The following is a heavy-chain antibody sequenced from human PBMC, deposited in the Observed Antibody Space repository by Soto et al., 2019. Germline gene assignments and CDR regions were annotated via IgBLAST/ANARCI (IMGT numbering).Heavy chain of an antibody. CDR3: ARVFIAAAGTYNWFDP. D-gene: IGHD6-13*01. J-gene: IGHJ5*02. CDR2: INAGNGNT. Sequence: ASVKVSCKASGYTLTSYAMHWVRQAPGQRLEWMGWINAGNGNTKYSQKFQGRVTITRDTSASTAYMELSSLRSEDTAVYYCARVFIAAAGTYNWFDPWGQGTLVTVSS. V-gene: IGHV1-3*01. CDR1: GYTLTSYA.